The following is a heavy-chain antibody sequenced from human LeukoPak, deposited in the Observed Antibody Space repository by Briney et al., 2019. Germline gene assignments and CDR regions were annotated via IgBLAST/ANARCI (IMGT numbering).Heavy chain of an antibody. V-gene: IGHV1-2*02. CDR3: ARDGRAMVRGVIPVYYFDY. J-gene: IGHJ4*02. CDR1: GYTFTGCY. D-gene: IGHD3-10*01. Sequence: ASVKVSCKASGYTFTGCYMHWVRQAPGQGLEWMGWINPNSGGTNYAQKFQGRVTMTRDTSISTAYMELSRLRSDDTAVYYCARDGRAMVRGVIPVYYFDYWGQGTLVTVSS. CDR2: INPNSGGT.